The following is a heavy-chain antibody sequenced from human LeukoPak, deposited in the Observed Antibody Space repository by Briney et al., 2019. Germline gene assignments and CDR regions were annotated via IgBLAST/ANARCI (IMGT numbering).Heavy chain of an antibody. CDR1: GDSISSYY. D-gene: IGHD5-24*01. CDR3: ARRRQERWLRYFDY. V-gene: IGHV4-59*12. Sequence: PSETLSLTCTVSGDSISSYYWSWIRQPPGKGLEWIGYIYYSGSTNYNPSLKSRVTISVDTSKNQFSLKLSSVTAADTAVYYCARRRQERWLRYFDYWGQGTLVTVSS. CDR2: IYYSGST. J-gene: IGHJ4*02.